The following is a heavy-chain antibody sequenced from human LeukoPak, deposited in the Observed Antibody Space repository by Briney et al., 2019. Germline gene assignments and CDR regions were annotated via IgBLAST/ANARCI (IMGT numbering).Heavy chain of an antibody. CDR2: IYYSGST. V-gene: IGHV4-39*01. CDR1: GGSISSSSYY. CDR3: ARLPSSGWLRYYFEY. D-gene: IGHD6-19*01. Sequence: SETLSLTCTVSGGSISSSSYYWGWIRQPPGKGLEWIGTIYYSGSTYYNPSLKSRVTISVDTSKNQFSLKVSSVTAADTAVYYCARLPSSGWLRYYFEYWGQGTLVTVSS. J-gene: IGHJ4*02.